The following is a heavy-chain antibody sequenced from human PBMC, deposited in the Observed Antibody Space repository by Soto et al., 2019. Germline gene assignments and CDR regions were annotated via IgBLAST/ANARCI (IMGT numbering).Heavy chain of an antibody. CDR3: ARHVGYGDYSYYYYGMDV. CDR1: GYSFTSYW. J-gene: IGHJ6*02. CDR2: IYPGDSDT. V-gene: IGHV5-51*01. D-gene: IGHD4-17*01. Sequence: PGESLKISCKGSGYSFTSYWIGWVRQMPGKGLEWMGIIYPGDSDTRYSPSFQGQVTISADKSISTAYLQWSSLKASDTAMYYCARHVGYGDYSYYYYGMDVWGHGALVTVSS.